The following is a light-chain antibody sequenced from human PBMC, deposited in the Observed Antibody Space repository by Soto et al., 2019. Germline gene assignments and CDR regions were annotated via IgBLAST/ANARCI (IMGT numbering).Light chain of an antibody. J-gene: IGKJ1*01. Sequence: EIVLTQSPGTLSSSPGERATLSCRASQSVSSSYLAWYQQKPGQAPRLLIYGASSRATGIPDRFSGSGSGTDFTLTISRLEPEDFAVYSCQQYGSSPGTFGQGTKVEIK. CDR2: GAS. CDR1: QSVSSSY. CDR3: QQYGSSPGT. V-gene: IGKV3-20*01.